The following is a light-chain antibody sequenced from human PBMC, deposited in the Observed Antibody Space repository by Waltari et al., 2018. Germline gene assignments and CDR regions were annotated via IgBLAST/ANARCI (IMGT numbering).Light chain of an antibody. J-gene: IGKJ5*01. CDR2: DAS. Sequence: EVVLTQSPAALSLSPGETATLSCRARQSISNLLAWYQQKPGQAPRLLIYDASNRATGISARFSGRGSGTDFTLTIRYLEPEDFAVYYCQQRGDWPPITFGQGTRLEI. V-gene: IGKV3-11*01. CDR3: QQRGDWPPIT. CDR1: QSISNL.